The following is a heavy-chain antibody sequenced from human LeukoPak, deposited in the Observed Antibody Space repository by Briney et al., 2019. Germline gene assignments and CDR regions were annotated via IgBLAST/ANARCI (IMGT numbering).Heavy chain of an antibody. CDR1: RFSFGSDW. CDR3: ARSTGWYPFPDY. CDR2: MNQGGSEK. V-gene: IGHV3-7*01. D-gene: IGHD6-19*01. J-gene: IGHJ4*02. Sequence: PGGSLRLSCTASRFSFGSDWMTWVRQAPGKGLEWVASMNQGGSEKYYVDSVKGRFTISRDNPKNSLYLQMNSLRAEDTAVYYCARSTGWYPFPDYWGQGTLVTVSS.